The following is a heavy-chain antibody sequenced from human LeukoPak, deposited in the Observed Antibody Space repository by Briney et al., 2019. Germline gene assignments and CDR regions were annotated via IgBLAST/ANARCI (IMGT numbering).Heavy chain of an antibody. Sequence: SETLSLTCTVSGGSISSSSYFWAWLRQPPGKGLEWIGYIYYSGSTNYNPSLKSRVTISVDTSKNQFSLKLSSVTAADTAVYYCARHAGSLIILDYWGQGTLVTVSS. J-gene: IGHJ4*02. V-gene: IGHV4-61*05. CDR1: GGSISSSSYF. D-gene: IGHD3-10*01. CDR2: IYYSGST. CDR3: ARHAGSLIILDY.